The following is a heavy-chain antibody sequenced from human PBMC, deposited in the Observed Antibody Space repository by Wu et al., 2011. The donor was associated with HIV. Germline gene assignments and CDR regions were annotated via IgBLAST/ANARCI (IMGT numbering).Heavy chain of an antibody. Sequence: QVQLVQSGAEVKKPGASMKVSCKASGYNFIGFYMHWLRQAPGQGFEWMGWINPNSGGTNYVQKFQGRVTMTRDTSISTAYMELSRLRSDDTAVYFCARDGGVADFWGQGTRVTVSS. CDR2: INPNSGGT. V-gene: IGHV1-2*02. D-gene: IGHD2-8*02. J-gene: IGHJ4*02. CDR1: GYNFIGFY. CDR3: ARDGGVADF.